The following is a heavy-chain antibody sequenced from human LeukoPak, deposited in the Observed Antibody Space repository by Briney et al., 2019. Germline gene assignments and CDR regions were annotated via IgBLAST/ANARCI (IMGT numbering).Heavy chain of an antibody. CDR3: ARGEIIWGVRDNWFDP. CDR1: GYTFTSYD. J-gene: IGHJ5*02. D-gene: IGHD3-10*01. CDR2: INPNSGGT. V-gene: IGHV1-2*02. Sequence: GASVKVSCKASGYTFTSYDINWVRQATGQGLEWMGWINPNSGGTNYAQKFQGRVTMTRDTSISTAYMELNSLRSDDTAVYYCARGEIIWGVRDNWFDPWGQGTLVTVSS.